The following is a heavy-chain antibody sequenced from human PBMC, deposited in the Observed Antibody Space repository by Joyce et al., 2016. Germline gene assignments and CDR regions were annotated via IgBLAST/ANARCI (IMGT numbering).Heavy chain of an antibody. CDR1: GYTFTSYG. D-gene: IGHD3-3*02. CDR2: ISADNGNT. V-gene: IGHV1-18*01. J-gene: IGHJ3*02. Sequence: QVQLVQSGAEVKKPGASVKVSCKASGYTFTSYGISWVRQAPGQGLEWMGGISADNGNTNYAQEFKGRVTRTTDTSTNTAYMELRSLRSDDTAVYYCARDSPLEDGFDIWGQGTMVTVSS. CDR3: ARDSPLEDGFDI.